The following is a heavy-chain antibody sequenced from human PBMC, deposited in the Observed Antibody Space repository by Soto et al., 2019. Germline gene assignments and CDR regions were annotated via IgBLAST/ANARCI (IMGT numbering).Heavy chain of an antibody. CDR3: ARDPAGGSGHYYLFDY. Sequence: QVQLVESGGGVVQPGRSLRLSWAASGFTFSTFAMHWVRQAPGKGLDWVAVISYDGSNKYYADSVKGRFTISRDNSKNTLYLQMNSLRGEDTAVYYCARDPAGGSGHYYLFDYWGQGTLATVSS. V-gene: IGHV3-30-3*01. CDR2: ISYDGSNK. CDR1: GFTFSTFA. J-gene: IGHJ4*02. D-gene: IGHD3-22*01.